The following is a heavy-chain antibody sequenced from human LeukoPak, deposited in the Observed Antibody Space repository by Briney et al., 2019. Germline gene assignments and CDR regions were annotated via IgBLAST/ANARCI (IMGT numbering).Heavy chain of an antibody. CDR2: IYTSGST. D-gene: IGHD6-13*01. CDR3: ARIAAADNWFDP. Sequence: PSETLSLTCTVSGGSISSGSYYWSWIRQPAGKGLEWIGRIYTSGSTNYNPSLKSRVTISVDTSKNQFSLKLSSVTAADTAVYYCARIAAADNWFDPWGQGTLVTVSS. CDR1: GGSISSGSYY. J-gene: IGHJ5*02. V-gene: IGHV4-61*02.